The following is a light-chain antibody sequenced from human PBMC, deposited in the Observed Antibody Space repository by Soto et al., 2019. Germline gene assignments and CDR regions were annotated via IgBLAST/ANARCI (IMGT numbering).Light chain of an antibody. CDR2: GAS. CDR1: QSVNSN. J-gene: IGKJ1*01. Sequence: EIVMTQSPATLSVSPGERATLSCRASQSVNSNLAWYQQKPGQAPRLLVYGASTRATGIPARFSGSGSGTEFTLPISSLHSEDFAVYYCQQYNNWPPWTFGQGTKVEIK. CDR3: QQYNNWPPWT. V-gene: IGKV3-15*01.